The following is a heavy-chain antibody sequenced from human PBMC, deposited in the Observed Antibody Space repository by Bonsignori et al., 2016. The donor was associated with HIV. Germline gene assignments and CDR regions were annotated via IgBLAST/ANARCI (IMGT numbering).Heavy chain of an antibody. CDR3: ARVGGPRRYDSSGYHYGGLYYYYYMDV. CDR2: INSDGSST. J-gene: IGHJ6*03. V-gene: IGHV3-74*01. D-gene: IGHD3-22*01. CDR1: GFTFSSYW. Sequence: GGSLRLSCAASGFTFSSYWMHWVRQAPGKGLVWVSRINSDGSSTSYADSVKGRFTISRDNAKNTLYLQMNSLRAEDTAVYYCARVGGPRRYDSSGYHYGGLYYYYYMDVWGKGTTVTVSS.